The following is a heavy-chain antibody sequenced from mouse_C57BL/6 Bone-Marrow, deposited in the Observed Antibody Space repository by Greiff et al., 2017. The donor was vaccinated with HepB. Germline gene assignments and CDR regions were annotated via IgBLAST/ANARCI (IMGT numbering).Heavy chain of an antibody. CDR2: IDPSDSYT. V-gene: IGHV1-69*01. D-gene: IGHD1-1*01. CDR3: AREVGPTVVAPHYAMDY. J-gene: IGHJ4*01. CDR1: GYTFTSYW. Sequence: QVQLQQPGAELVMPGASVKLSCKASGYTFTSYWMHWVKQRPGQGLEWIGEIDPSDSYTNYNQKFKGKSTLTVDKSSSTAYMQLSSLTSEDSAVYYCAREVGPTVVAPHYAMDYWGQGTSVTVSS.